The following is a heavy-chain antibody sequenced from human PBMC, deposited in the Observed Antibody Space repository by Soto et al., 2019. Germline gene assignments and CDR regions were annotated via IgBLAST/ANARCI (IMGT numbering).Heavy chain of an antibody. V-gene: IGHV1-18*01. D-gene: IGHD1-1*01. CDR2: ISAYNGNT. Sequence: GASVKVSCKASGYTFISYGISWVRQAPGQGLEWMGWISAYNGNTNYAQKLQGRVTMTTDTSTSTAYMELRSLRSDDTAVYYCARDSAVPENYNWFDPWGQGTLVTVSS. CDR1: GYTFISYG. CDR3: ARDSAVPENYNWFDP. J-gene: IGHJ5*02.